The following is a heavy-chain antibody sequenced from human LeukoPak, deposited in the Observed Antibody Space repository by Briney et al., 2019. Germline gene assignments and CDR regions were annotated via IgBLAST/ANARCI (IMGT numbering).Heavy chain of an antibody. CDR2: INHSGST. CDR3: ARGLDEEVAGTRELQKIYYGY. J-gene: IGHJ4*02. CDR1: GVSFSGYY. V-gene: IGHV4-34*01. Sequence: SETLSLTCAVYGVSFSGYYWSWIRQPPGKGLEWVWEINHSGSTTYNPPIQRRVNKSVDTSNNQFSLKLSSVTAADTAVYYCARGLDEEVAGTRELQKIYYGYWGKGTLVTVSS. D-gene: IGHD6-19*01.